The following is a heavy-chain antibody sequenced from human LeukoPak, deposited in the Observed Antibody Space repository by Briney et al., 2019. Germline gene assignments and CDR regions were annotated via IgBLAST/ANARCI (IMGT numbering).Heavy chain of an antibody. J-gene: IGHJ4*02. D-gene: IGHD3-22*01. CDR2: IYPGDSDT. V-gene: IGHV5-51*01. Sequence: GESLKISCKGSGYSFTSYWIGWVRQMPGKGLEWMGIIYPGDSDTRYSPSFQGQVTISADKSISTAYLQGSSLKASDTAMYYCARPTASVVSSGSPLDYWGQGTLVTVSS. CDR1: GYSFTSYW. CDR3: ARPTASVVSSGSPLDY.